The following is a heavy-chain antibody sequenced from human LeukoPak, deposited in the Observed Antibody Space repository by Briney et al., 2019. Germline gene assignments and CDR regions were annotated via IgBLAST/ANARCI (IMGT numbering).Heavy chain of an antibody. Sequence: GASMKVSCKTSGYTLTELSMHWVRQAPGKGLEWMGGFDPEDGETIYAQKFQGRVTMTEDTSTDTAYMELSSLRSEDTAVYYCATDSPKDVAARSYYYMDVWGKGTTVTVSS. CDR1: GYTLTELS. CDR2: FDPEDGET. D-gene: IGHD5-12*01. J-gene: IGHJ6*03. CDR3: ATDSPKDVAARSYYYMDV. V-gene: IGHV1-24*01.